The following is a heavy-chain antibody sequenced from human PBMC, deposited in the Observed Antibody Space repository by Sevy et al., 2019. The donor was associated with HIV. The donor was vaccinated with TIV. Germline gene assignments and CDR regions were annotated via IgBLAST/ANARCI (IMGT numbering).Heavy chain of an antibody. D-gene: IGHD3-3*01. J-gene: IGHJ6*02. CDR3: AKDMFGSIFGVNYGMDV. CDR1: GFTFSSYG. V-gene: IGHV3-30*02. CDR2: IRYDGSNK. Sequence: RGSLRLSCAASGFTFSSYGMHWVRQAPGKGLEWVAFIRYDGSNKYYADSVKGRFTISRDNSKNTLYLQMNSLRAEDTAVYYCAKDMFGSIFGVNYGMDVWGQGTTVTVSS.